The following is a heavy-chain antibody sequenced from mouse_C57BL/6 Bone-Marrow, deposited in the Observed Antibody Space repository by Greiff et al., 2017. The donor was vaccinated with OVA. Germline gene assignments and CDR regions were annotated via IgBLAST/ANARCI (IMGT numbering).Heavy chain of an antibody. CDR3: ARHHYGSSYGYFDV. V-gene: IGHV5-12*01. J-gene: IGHJ1*03. D-gene: IGHD1-1*01. CDR1: GFTFSDYY. CDR2: ISNGGGST. Sequence: EVQLVESGGGLVQPGGSLKLSCAASGFTFSDYYMYWVRQTPEKRLEWVAYISNGGGSTYSPDTVKGRFTISRDNAKNTLYLQMSRLTSEDTAMYYCARHHYGSSYGYFDVWGTGTTVTVSS.